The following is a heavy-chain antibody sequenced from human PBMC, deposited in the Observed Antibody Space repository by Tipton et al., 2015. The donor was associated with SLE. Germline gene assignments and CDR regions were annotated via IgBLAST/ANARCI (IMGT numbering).Heavy chain of an antibody. CDR3: VRWTVTTFPPILSWFDP. Sequence: TLSLTCTVSGGSISSGGYYWTWLRQPAGKGLEWIGHLYIGGTTNYNPSLKSPITISQDTSKDQFSLRLTSVTAADTAVYYCVRWTVTTFPPILSWFDPWGQGTLVTVSS. CDR2: LYIGGTT. V-gene: IGHV4-61*09. D-gene: IGHD4-11*01. J-gene: IGHJ5*02. CDR1: GGSISSGGYY.